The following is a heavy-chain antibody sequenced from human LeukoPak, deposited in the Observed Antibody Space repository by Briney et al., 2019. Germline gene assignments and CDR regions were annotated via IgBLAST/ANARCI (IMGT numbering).Heavy chain of an antibody. CDR2: INPNSGDM. Sequence: ASVTVSCKASGYTFTDHYMHWVRQAPGQGLEHMGWINPNSGDMKYAQKFQGRVTMTRDTSINTAYMELRSLRSDDTAVYYCARLYPSIPVAGSGNCFDSWGQGTLVTVSS. CDR3: ARLYPSIPVAGSGNCFDS. V-gene: IGHV1-2*02. J-gene: IGHJ4*02. CDR1: GYTFTDHY. D-gene: IGHD6-19*01.